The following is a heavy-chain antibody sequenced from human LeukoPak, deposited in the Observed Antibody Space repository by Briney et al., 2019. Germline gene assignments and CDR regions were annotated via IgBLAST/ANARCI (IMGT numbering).Heavy chain of an antibody. Sequence: GGSLRLSCAASGFTFSSYAMHWVRQAPGKGLEWVAVISYDGSNKYYADSVKGRFTISRDNSKNTLYLQMNSLRAEDTAVYYCAREDYYYGMDVWGQGTTVTVS. J-gene: IGHJ6*02. CDR3: AREDYYYGMDV. V-gene: IGHV3-30-3*01. CDR1: GFTFSSYA. CDR2: ISYDGSNK.